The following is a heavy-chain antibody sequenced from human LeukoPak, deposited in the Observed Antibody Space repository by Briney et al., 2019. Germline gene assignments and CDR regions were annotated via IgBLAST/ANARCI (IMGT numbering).Heavy chain of an antibody. CDR1: GDTFTSYG. Sequence: GASVKVSCKASGDTFTSYGISWVRPAPGQGLEWMGWISAYTGNTNYAQKLQGRVTMTTDTSTSTAYMELRSLRSDDTAVYYCARDVESVTTAWVTKRVLVNWGQGTVVTVSS. V-gene: IGHV1-18*01. D-gene: IGHD4-17*01. CDR3: ARDVESVTTAWVTKRVLVN. CDR2: ISAYTGNT. J-gene: IGHJ4*01.